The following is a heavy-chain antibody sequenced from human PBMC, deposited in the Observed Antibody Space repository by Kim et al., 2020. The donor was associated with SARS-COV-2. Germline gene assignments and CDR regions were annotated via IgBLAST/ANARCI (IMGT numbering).Heavy chain of an antibody. CDR1: GFTFSSYW. V-gene: IGHV3-74*01. D-gene: IGHD3-9*01. CDR2: INSDGSST. Sequence: GGSLRLSCAASGFTFSSYWMHWVRQAPGKGLVWVSRINSDGSSTSYADSVKGRFTISRDNAKNTLYLQMNSLRAEDTAVYYCARVEVRYFDWLLARWGMDVWGQGATGTVSS. CDR3: ARVEVRYFDWLLARWGMDV. J-gene: IGHJ6*02.